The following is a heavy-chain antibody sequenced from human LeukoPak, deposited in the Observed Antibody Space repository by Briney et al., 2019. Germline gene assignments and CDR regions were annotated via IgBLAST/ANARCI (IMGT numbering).Heavy chain of an antibody. V-gene: IGHV4-59*05. Sequence: SETLSLTCTVSGGSISSYYWSWIRQPPGKGLEWIGSIFRTGSTYYSASLKSRVSISVDTSKNHIALKLTSVTASDTAVYFCARRVGFYGSGSLNYFDPWGQGILVSVS. J-gene: IGHJ5*01. CDR3: ARRVGFYGSGSLNYFDP. CDR2: IFRTGST. CDR1: GGSISSYY. D-gene: IGHD3-10*01.